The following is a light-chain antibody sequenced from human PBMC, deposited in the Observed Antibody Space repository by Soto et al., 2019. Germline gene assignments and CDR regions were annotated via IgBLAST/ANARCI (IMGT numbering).Light chain of an antibody. CDR2: EVS. V-gene: IGLV2-14*01. J-gene: IGLJ2*01. CDR3: SSYTRSFTVV. Sequence: SALTQHASVSGSPGQSITISCTGDSSDVGGYNYVSWFQQHPGKAPKLMIYEVSHRPSGVSHRFSGSKSGTTASLTISGLQAEDEADYYCSSYTRSFTVVFGGGTKVTVL. CDR1: SSDVGGYNY.